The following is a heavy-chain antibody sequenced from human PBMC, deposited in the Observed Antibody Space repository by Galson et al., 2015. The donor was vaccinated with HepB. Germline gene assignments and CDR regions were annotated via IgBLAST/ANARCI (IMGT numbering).Heavy chain of an antibody. CDR1: GYTFTSYS. V-gene: IGHV7-4-1*02. CDR3: AAQAVIPGKFQY. CDR2: IDTKTGNP. J-gene: IGHJ4*02. D-gene: IGHD3-10*01. Sequence: SVKVSCKASGYTFTSYSMNWVRQAPGQGLEWMGWIDTKTGNPTYAQGFTGRHVFSLDTSVSTAYLQISSLQAEDTAVYYCAAQAVIPGKFQYWGQGSLITVSS.